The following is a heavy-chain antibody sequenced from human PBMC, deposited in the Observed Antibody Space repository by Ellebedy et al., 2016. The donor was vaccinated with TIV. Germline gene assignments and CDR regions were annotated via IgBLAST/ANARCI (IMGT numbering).Heavy chain of an antibody. Sequence: GESLKISXAASGFTFSSYAMSWVRQAPGKGLEWVSAISGSGGSTYYADSVKGRFTISRDNSKNTLYLQMNSLRAEDTAVYYCAKRGGYSYGWDYYYYYYYMDVWGKGTTVTVSS. CDR3: AKRGGYSYGWDYYYYYYYMDV. V-gene: IGHV3-23*01. CDR2: ISGSGGST. D-gene: IGHD5-18*01. J-gene: IGHJ6*03. CDR1: GFTFSSYA.